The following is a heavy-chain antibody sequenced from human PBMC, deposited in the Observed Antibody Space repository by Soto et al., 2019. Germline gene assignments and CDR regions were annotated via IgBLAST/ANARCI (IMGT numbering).Heavy chain of an antibody. CDR1: GFTFSSYA. J-gene: IGHJ4*02. D-gene: IGHD3-10*01. Sequence: GGSLRLSCAASGFTFSSYAMSWVRQAPGKGLEWVSGISGSGDSTYYADSVKGRLTISRDNAKNSLYLQMNSLRAEDTAVYYSARDLKISGASVYWGQGILVTVFS. CDR2: ISGSGDST. V-gene: IGHV3-23*01. CDR3: ARDLKISGASVY.